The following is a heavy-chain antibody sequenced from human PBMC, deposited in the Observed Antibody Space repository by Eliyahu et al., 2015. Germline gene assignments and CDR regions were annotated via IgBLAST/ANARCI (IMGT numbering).Heavy chain of an antibody. V-gene: IGHV4-59*01. CDR3: ARDRHSSGWWGDAFDI. Sequence: QVQLQESGPGLXKPSETLSLTCTXXGGSISSYXWSWIRQPPGKGLEWIGYIYYSGSTNYNPSLKSRVTISVDTSKNQFSLKLSSVTAADTAVYYCARDRHSSGWWGDAFDIWGQGTMVTVSS. CDR1: GGSISSYX. CDR2: IYYSGST. D-gene: IGHD6-19*01. J-gene: IGHJ3*02.